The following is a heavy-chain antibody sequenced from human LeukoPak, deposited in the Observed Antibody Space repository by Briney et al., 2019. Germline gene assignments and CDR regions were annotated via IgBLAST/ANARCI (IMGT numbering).Heavy chain of an antibody. V-gene: IGHV5-51*01. CDR3: ARRATIFGVVMYYFDY. J-gene: IGHJ4*02. CDR2: IYPGDSDT. Sequence: GGSLKISCKGSGYSFTSYWIGWVRQMPGKGLEWMGIIYPGDSDTRYSPSFQGQVTISADKSISTAYLQWSSLKASDTAMYYCARRATIFGVVMYYFDYWGQGTLVTVSS. CDR1: GYSFTSYW. D-gene: IGHD3-3*01.